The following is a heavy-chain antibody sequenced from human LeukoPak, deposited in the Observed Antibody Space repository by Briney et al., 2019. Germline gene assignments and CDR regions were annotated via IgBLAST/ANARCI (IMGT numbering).Heavy chain of an antibody. J-gene: IGHJ4*02. CDR2: ISPYNGNT. D-gene: IGHD5-12*01. CDR3: AGLGYDANFIHY. CDR1: GYTYTNYG. Sequence: PKASVKVSCKASGYTYTNYGISWVRQAPGQGLEWMGWISPYNGNTHYAQKFQGRVTMTTDTSTSTVYMELRSLRSDDTAVYYCAGLGYDANFIHYWGQGTLVTVSS. V-gene: IGHV1-18*01.